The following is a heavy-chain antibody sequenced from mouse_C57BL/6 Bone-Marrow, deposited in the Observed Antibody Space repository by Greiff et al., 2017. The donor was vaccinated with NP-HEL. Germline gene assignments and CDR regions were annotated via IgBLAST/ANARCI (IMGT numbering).Heavy chain of an antibody. CDR1: GFNIKDDY. CDR3: TTVDYSNYGWVGY. V-gene: IGHV14-4*01. D-gene: IGHD2-5*01. CDR2: IDPENGDT. Sequence: VQLKESGAELVRPGASVKLSCTASGFNIKDDYMHWVKQRPEQGLEWIGWIDPENGDTEYASKFQGKATITADTSSNTAYLQLSSLTSEDTAVYYCTTVDYSNYGWVGYWGQGTTLTVSS. J-gene: IGHJ2*01.